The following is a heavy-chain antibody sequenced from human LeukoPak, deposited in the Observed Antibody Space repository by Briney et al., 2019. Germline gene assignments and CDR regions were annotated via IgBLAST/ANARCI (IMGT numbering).Heavy chain of an antibody. D-gene: IGHD6-6*01. J-gene: IGHJ4*02. CDR3: TRESGRSIAARTDY. Sequence: GGSLRLSCTASGFTFGDYAMSWVRQAPGKGLEWVGFIRSKAYGGTTEYAASVKGRFTISRDDSKSIAYLQMNSLKTEDTAVYYCTRESGRSIAARTDYWGQGTLVTVSS. V-gene: IGHV3-49*04. CDR1: GFTFGDYA. CDR2: IRSKAYGGTT.